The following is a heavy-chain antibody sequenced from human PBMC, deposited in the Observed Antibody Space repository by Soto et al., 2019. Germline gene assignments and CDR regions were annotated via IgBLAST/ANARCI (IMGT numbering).Heavy chain of an antibody. V-gene: IGHV4-59*01. CDR1: GGSISSYY. Sequence: SETLSLTCTVSGGSISSYYWSWIRQPPGKGLEWIGYIYYSGSTNYSPSLKSRVTISVDTSKNQFSLKLSSVTAADTAVYYCARGPEGFDPWGQGTLVTVSS. J-gene: IGHJ5*02. CDR2: IYYSGST. CDR3: ARGPEGFDP.